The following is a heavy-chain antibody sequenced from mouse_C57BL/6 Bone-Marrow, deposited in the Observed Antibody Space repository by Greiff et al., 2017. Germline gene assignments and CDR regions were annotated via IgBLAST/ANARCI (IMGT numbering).Heavy chain of an antibody. D-gene: IGHD3-2*02. CDR2: ISSSGST. CDR1: GYSITSYY. CDR3: ASSITAQGIAY. J-gene: IGHJ3*01. V-gene: IGHV3-8*01. Sequence: EVQLVESGPGLAKPSQTLSLTCSVSGYSITSYYWNWIRKFPGNKLEYMGYISSSGSTYNNPSLNSRISISPDTSKNQYYLQMKSVTTEDTATYCCASSITAQGIAYWGQGTLVTVSA.